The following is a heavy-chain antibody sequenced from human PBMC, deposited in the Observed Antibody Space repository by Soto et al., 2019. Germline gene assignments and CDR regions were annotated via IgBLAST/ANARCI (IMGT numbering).Heavy chain of an antibody. CDR2: IYYSGST. Sequence: SETLSLTCTVSGGSISSSSYYWGWIRQPPGKGLEWIGSIYYSGSTYYNPSLKSRVTISVDTSKNQFSLKLSSVTAADTVVYYCARLEDFWSAFMFDYWGQGTLVTVSS. CDR1: GGSISSSSYY. V-gene: IGHV4-39*01. J-gene: IGHJ4*02. CDR3: ARLEDFWSAFMFDY. D-gene: IGHD3-3*01.